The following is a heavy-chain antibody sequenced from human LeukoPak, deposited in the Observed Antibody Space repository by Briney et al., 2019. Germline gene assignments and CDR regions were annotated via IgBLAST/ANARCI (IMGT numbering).Heavy chain of an antibody. J-gene: IGHJ6*03. CDR2: MNPNSGNT. CDR1: GYTFTSYD. CDR3: ARSHGSGSYFLGYYMDV. V-gene: IGHV1-8*01. D-gene: IGHD3-10*01. Sequence: ASVKVSCKASGYTFTSYDINWVRQATGQGLEWMGWMNPNSGNTGYAQKCQGRVTMTRNTSISTAYMELSSLRSEDTAVYYCARSHGSGSYFLGYYMDVWGKGTTVTVSS.